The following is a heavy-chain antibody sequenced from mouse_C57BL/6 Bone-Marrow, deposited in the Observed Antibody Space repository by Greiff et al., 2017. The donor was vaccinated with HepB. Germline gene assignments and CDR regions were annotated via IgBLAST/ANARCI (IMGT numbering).Heavy chain of an antibody. CDR1: GYTFTDYE. CDR3: TGCFSYWYFDV. J-gene: IGHJ1*03. CDR2: IDPETGGT. D-gene: IGHD2-2*01. Sequence: VQLQQSGAELVRPGASVTLSCKASGYTFTDYEMHWVKQTPVHGLEWIGAIDPETGGTAYNQKFKGKGILTADKSSSTAYMELRSLTSEDSAVYYCTGCFSYWYFDVWGTGTTVTVSS. V-gene: IGHV1-15*01.